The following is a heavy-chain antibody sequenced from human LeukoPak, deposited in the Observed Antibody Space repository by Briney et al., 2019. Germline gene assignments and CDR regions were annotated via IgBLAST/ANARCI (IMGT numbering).Heavy chain of an antibody. Sequence: PGESLRLSRAASGFTFSDSWMSWVRQAPGKGLEWVANMNQDGSEKDYVDSVKGRFTISRDNARNPLYLQMSSLRAEDTAVYYCATYTHWVAGDVWGQGTTVTVSS. D-gene: IGHD3-16*01. J-gene: IGHJ6*02. CDR3: ATYTHWVAGDV. V-gene: IGHV3-7*01. CDR1: GFTFSDSW. CDR2: MNQDGSEK.